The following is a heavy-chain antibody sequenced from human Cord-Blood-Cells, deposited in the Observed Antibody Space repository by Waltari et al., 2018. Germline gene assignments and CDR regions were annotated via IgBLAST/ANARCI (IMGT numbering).Heavy chain of an antibody. CDR2: IKSKTDGGTT. Sequence: EVQLVESGGGLVKPGGSLRLSCAASGFTFSNAWMSWVRQAPGKGLEWVGRIKSKTDGGTTDYAAPVKGRFTISRDDSKNTLYLQMNSLKTEDTAVYYCTTDLKDSGYDDYWGQGTLVTVSS. J-gene: IGHJ4*02. CDR1: GFTFSNAW. CDR3: TTDLKDSGYDDY. D-gene: IGHD5-12*01. V-gene: IGHV3-15*01.